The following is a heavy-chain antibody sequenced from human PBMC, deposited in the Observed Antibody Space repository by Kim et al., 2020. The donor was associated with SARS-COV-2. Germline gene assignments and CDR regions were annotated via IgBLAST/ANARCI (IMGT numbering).Heavy chain of an antibody. J-gene: IGHJ1*01. D-gene: IGHD3-16*01. CDR1: GFTISSNY. CDR2: IYGAGNT. Sequence: GGSLRLSCAASGFTISSNYMNWIRHAPGKGLEWVSAIYGAGNTYYAEAVKRRFSISREISRSTVYIQMKSLRAADTAAYYCARNGFCVYKFNNWGQGIRV. CDR3: ARNGFCVYKFNN. V-gene: IGHV3-66*01.